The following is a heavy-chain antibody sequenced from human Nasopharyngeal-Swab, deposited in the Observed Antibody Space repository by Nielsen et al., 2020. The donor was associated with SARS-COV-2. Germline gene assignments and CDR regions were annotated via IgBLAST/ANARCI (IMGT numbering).Heavy chain of an antibody. D-gene: IGHD1-1*01. Sequence: AAVKDSCKASGYTFTSYYMHRVRQAPGQGLEWMGIINPSGGSTSYAQKFQGRVTMTRDTSTSTVYMELSSLRSEDTAVYYCARDRFWTGAFDIWGQGTMVTVSS. J-gene: IGHJ3*02. CDR1: GYTFTSYY. CDR2: INPSGGST. CDR3: ARDRFWTGAFDI. V-gene: IGHV1-46*01.